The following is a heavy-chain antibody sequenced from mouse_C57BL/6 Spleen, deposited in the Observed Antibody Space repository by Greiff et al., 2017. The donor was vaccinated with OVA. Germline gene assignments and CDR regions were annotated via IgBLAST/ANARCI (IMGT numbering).Heavy chain of an antibody. CDR3: ARGWDGRFDY. CDR1: GYSITNGYY. CDR2: ISYDGSN. V-gene: IGHV3-6*01. Sequence: EVKLEESGPGLVKPSQSLSLTCSVTGYSITNGYYWNWIRQFPGNKLEWMGYISYDGSNNYNPSLKNRISITRDTSKNQFFLKLNSVTTEDTATYYCARGWDGRFDYWGQGTTLTVSS. D-gene: IGHD4-1*01. J-gene: IGHJ2*01.